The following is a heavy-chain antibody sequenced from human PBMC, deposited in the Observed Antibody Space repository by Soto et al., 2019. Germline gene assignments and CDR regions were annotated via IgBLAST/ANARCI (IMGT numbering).Heavy chain of an antibody. J-gene: IGHJ3*02. CDR3: ARDSRAFDI. CDR2: INSDGSST. V-gene: IGHV3-74*01. CDR1: VFTFSSYW. Sequence: PRGPLRLSYPASVFTFSSYWMHWVRQAPGKGLVWVSRINSDGSSTSYADSVKGRFTISRDNAKNTLYLQMNSLRAEDTAVYYCARDSRAFDIWGQGTMVTVSS.